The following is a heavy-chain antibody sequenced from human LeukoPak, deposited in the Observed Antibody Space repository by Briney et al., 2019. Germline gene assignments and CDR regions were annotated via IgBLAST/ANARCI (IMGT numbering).Heavy chain of an antibody. CDR1: GFTFSSYW. CDR2: IKQAGSEK. Sequence: GGSLRLSCAASGFTFSSYWMSWVRQAPGQGLECVANIKQAGSEKYYVDSVKGRFTISRDSAKNSLYLQMDSLRVEDTAEYYCARDPYSGNYGAYYYYYMDVWGKGTTVTVSS. CDR3: ARDPYSGNYGAYYYYYMDV. D-gene: IGHD1-26*01. V-gene: IGHV3-7*01. J-gene: IGHJ6*03.